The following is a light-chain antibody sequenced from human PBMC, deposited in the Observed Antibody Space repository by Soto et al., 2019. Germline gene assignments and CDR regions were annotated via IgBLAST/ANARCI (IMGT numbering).Light chain of an antibody. CDR1: SSNIGSNY. J-gene: IGLJ1*01. V-gene: IGLV1-47*01. Sequence: QSVLTQPPSASGTPGQRVTISCSGSSSNIGSNYVYWYQQLPGTAPKLLIYRNNQRPSGVPDRFSGSKSGTSASLAISGLRSEDEADYSCAAWDDSLSAHVFGTVTKVTVL. CDR3: AAWDDSLSAHV. CDR2: RNN.